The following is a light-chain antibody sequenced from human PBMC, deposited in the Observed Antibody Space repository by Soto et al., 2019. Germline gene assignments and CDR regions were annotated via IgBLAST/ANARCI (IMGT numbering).Light chain of an antibody. CDR2: WAS. Sequence: DIVMTQSPDSLPVSLGERATINCQSTQSVLHSSNNKDYLAWYQQKPGQPPKLLIYWASTRESGVPDRFTGSGSGTDFTLTITSLQAEDVAVYFCHQYYTTPHTFGLGPEWRSN. V-gene: IGKV4-1*01. CDR3: HQYYTTPHT. CDR1: QSVLHSSNNKDY. J-gene: IGKJ3*01.